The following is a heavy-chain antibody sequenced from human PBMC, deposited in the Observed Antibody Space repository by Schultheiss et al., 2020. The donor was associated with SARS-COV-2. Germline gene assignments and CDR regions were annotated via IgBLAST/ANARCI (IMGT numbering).Heavy chain of an antibody. J-gene: IGHJ4*02. V-gene: IGHV3-48*01. Sequence: GGSLRLSCAASGFTFSSYWMSWVRQAPGKGLEWVSYISSSSSTIYYADSVKGRFTISRDNAKNSLYLQMNSLRAEDTAVYYCARDPAFYYFDYWGQGTLVTVSS. CDR1: GFTFSSYW. CDR2: ISSSSSTI. CDR3: ARDPAFYYFDY.